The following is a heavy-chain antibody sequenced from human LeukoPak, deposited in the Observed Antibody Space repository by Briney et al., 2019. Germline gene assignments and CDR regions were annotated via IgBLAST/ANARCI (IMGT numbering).Heavy chain of an antibody. CDR2: INPKSGDT. Sequence: GASVKVSCKASGYIFSDYYIHWVRQAPGQGLEWMGWINPKSGDTNYAQKFQGRVPMTRDTSITTSYMELSRLRSEDTAVYYCARRGSSSSEYFQRWGQGTLVTVSS. CDR1: GYIFSDYY. D-gene: IGHD6-6*01. J-gene: IGHJ1*01. V-gene: IGHV1-2*02. CDR3: ARRGSSSSEYFQR.